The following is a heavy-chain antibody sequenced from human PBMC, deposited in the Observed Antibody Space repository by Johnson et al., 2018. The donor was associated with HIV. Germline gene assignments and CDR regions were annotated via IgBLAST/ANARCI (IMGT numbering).Heavy chain of an antibody. J-gene: IGHJ3*01. CDR2: INSDGSST. CDR1: GFTFSSYW. V-gene: IGHV3-74*01. D-gene: IGHD1-1*01. CDR3: AREGNWNPTYGFDV. Sequence: VQLVESGGALVQPGGSLRLSCAASGFTFSSYWMHWVRQAPGKGLVWVSRINSDGSSTNYADSVRGRFTISRDNAKNTLYVQMNSLRVEDTAVYYCAREGNWNPTYGFDVWGQGTIATVSS.